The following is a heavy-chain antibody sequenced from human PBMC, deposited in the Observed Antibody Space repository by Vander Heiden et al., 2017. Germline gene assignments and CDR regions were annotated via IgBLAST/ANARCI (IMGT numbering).Heavy chain of an antibody. J-gene: IGHJ3*02. D-gene: IGHD2-21*02. Sequence: QVQLQQWGAGLLKLSDTLSLTCAVYGGFFSGYYWCWVRQPPGKGLEWIGEINHSGSTNYNPSLKSRVTISVDTSKNQFSLKLSSVTAADTAVYYCARVAGSPPVVVTAIRAGDAFDIWGQGTMVTVSS. CDR3: ARVAGSPPVVVTAIRAGDAFDI. CDR2: INHSGST. V-gene: IGHV4-34*01. CDR1: GGFFSGYY.